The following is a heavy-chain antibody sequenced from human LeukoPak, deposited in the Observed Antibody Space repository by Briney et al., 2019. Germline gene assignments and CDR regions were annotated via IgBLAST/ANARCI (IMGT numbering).Heavy chain of an antibody. CDR1: GFTFSSYA. CDR2: ISSSGSTI. D-gene: IGHD3-10*01. Sequence: GGSLRLSCAASGFTFSSYAMSWVRQAPGKGLEWVSYISSSGSTIYYADSVKGRFTISRDNAKNSLYLQMNSLRAEDTAVYYCARDWGSYYYGSGSYYIPYFDYWGQGTLVTVSP. CDR3: ARDWGSYYYGSGSYYIPYFDY. J-gene: IGHJ4*02. V-gene: IGHV3-48*04.